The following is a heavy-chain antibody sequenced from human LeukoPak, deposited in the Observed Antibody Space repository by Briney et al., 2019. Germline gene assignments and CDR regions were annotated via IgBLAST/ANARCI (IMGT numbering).Heavy chain of an antibody. D-gene: IGHD4-17*01. V-gene: IGHV4-39*07. J-gene: IGHJ3*02. CDR3: ARDDYGDYPPAFDI. CDR2: IYYSGST. Sequence: PSETLSLTCTVSGGSISSSSYYWGWIRQPPGKGLEWIGSIYYSGSTYYNPSLKSRVTMSVDTSKNQFSLKLSSVTAADTAVYYCARDDYGDYPPAFDIWGQGTMVTVSS. CDR1: GGSISSSSYY.